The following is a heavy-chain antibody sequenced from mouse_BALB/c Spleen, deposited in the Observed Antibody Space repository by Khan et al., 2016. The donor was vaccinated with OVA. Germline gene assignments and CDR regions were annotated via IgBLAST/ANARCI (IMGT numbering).Heavy chain of an antibody. CDR2: ISYSGNT. D-gene: IGHD1-1*01. J-gene: IGHJ2*01. Sequence: EVQLQESGPGLVKPPQSLSLTCTVTGYSITSDYAWNWIRQFPGNKLEWMGHISYSGNTKYNPSLKSRISITRDTSKNQFFLQLNSVTTEDTATYYCARIYGGDFDYWGQGTTLTVSS. V-gene: IGHV3-2*02. CDR3: ARIYGGDFDY. CDR1: GYSITSDYA.